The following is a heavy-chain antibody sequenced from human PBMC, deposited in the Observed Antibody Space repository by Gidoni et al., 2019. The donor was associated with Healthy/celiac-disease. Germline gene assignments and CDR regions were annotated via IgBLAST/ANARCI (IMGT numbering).Heavy chain of an antibody. CDR3: ARVMGDCTNGVCLGFEGYYYYGMDV. J-gene: IGHJ6*02. V-gene: IGHV1-2*06. CDR1: GYTFTGYY. Sequence: QVQLVQSGAEVKKPGASVKVSCKASGYTFTGYYLHWVRQAPGQGLEWMGRINPNSGGTNYAQKFQGRVTMTRDTSISTAYMELSRLRSDDTAVYYCARVMGDCTNGVCLGFEGYYYYGMDVWGQGTTVTVSS. CDR2: INPNSGGT. D-gene: IGHD2-8*01.